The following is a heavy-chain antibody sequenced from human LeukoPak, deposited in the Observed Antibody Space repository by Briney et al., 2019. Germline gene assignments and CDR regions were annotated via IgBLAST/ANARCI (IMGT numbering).Heavy chain of an antibody. V-gene: IGHV3-21*04. Sequence: GGSLRLSCAASGFTFSSYSMNWVRQAPGKGLEWVSSISSSSSYIYYADSVKGRFTISRDNSKNTLYLQMNSLRAEDTAVYYCAKMVSYYYDSSGYSSISFFDYWGQGTLVTVSS. CDR3: AKMVSYYYDSSGYSSISFFDY. CDR1: GFTFSSYS. D-gene: IGHD3-22*01. CDR2: ISSSSSYI. J-gene: IGHJ4*02.